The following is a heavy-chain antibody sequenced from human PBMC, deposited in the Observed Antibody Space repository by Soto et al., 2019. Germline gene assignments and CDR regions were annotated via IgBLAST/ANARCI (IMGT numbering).Heavy chain of an antibody. D-gene: IGHD5-12*01. CDR2: IYWDDDK. CDR3: VHENMLATLSFQS. Sequence: QITLKESGPTLVKPTRTLTLTCTFSGFSLFTRGVGVGWVRQPPGRALEWLALIYWDDDKRYSPSLQSRLTLTKDTSDNQVVLTSTYMGPADTATYYFVHENMLATLSFQSWGQRSLVTVSS. CDR1: GFSLFTRGVG. J-gene: IGHJ5*02. V-gene: IGHV2-5*02.